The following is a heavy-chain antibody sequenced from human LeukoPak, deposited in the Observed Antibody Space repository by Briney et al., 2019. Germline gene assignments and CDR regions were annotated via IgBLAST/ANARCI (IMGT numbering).Heavy chain of an antibody. CDR3: ARAVLPAAMVYFDY. J-gene: IGHJ4*02. D-gene: IGHD2-2*01. CDR2: IYSGGST. V-gene: IGHV3-53*01. Sequence: PGGSLRLSCAASGFTFSSYAMSWVRQAPGKGLEWVSVIYSGGSTYYADSAKGRFTISRDNSKNTLYLQMNSLRAEDTAVYYCARAVLPAAMVYFDYWGQGTLVTVSS. CDR1: GFTFSSYA.